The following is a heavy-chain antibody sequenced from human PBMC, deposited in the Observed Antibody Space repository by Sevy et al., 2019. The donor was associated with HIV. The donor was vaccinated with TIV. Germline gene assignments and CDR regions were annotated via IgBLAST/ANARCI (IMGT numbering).Heavy chain of an antibody. CDR1: GFTFSSYA. V-gene: IGHV3-23*01. CDR3: AKGVWGEGAGDPPFDY. D-gene: IGHD1-26*01. CDR2: ISGSGVST. Sequence: GGYLRLSWAASGFTFSSYAMSWVRQAPGKGLEWVSAISGSGVSTYYADSVKGRFTISIDNSKNRLYLHMNSLRAEDMAVYYCAKGVWGEGAGDPPFDYWGQGTLVTVSS. J-gene: IGHJ4*02.